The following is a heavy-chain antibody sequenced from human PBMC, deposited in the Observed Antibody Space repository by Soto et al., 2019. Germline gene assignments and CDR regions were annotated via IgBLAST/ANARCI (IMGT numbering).Heavy chain of an antibody. Sequence: EVQLVESGGGLVQPGGSLRLSCAASGFTFSSYWMHWVRQAPGKGLVWVSRINSDGSSISYADSVKGRFTISRDNXXNTLYLQMNSLRVEDTAVYYCAREPGYSSGWRQDYWGQGTLVAVSS. CDR3: AREPGYSSGWRQDY. V-gene: IGHV3-74*01. J-gene: IGHJ4*02. CDR1: GFTFSSYW. CDR2: INSDGSSI. D-gene: IGHD6-19*01.